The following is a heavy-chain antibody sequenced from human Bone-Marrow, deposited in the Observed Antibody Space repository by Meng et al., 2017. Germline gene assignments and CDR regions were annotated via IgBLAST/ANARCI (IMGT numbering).Heavy chain of an antibody. Sequence: VQLVQYGAGVKKPGSSVKVSCQASGCTFSSYAISWVRQAPGQGLEWMGGIIPIFGTANYAQKFQGRVTITADKSTSTAYMELSSLRSEDTAVYYCARDGLGNWNYIDYWGQGTLVTVSS. CDR1: GCTFSSYA. D-gene: IGHD1-20*01. CDR2: IIPIFGTA. J-gene: IGHJ4*02. CDR3: ARDGLGNWNYIDY. V-gene: IGHV1-69*06.